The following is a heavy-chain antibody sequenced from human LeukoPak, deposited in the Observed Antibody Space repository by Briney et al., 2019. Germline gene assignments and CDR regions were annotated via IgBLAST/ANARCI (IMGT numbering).Heavy chain of an antibody. D-gene: IGHD3-10*01. CDR3: AKLAGGLLWFGDLLYFDY. Sequence: GGSLRLSCAASGFTFSSYAMSWVRQAPGKGLEWVSAISGSGDSTYYGDSVKGRFTISRDNSKNTLYLQMNSLRAEDTAVYSCAKLAGGLLWFGDLLYFDYWGQGTLVTVSS. CDR2: ISGSGDST. J-gene: IGHJ4*02. V-gene: IGHV3-23*01. CDR1: GFTFSSYA.